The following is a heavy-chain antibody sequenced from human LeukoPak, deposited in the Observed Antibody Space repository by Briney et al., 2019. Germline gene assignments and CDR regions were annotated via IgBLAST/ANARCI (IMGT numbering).Heavy chain of an antibody. J-gene: IGHJ6*04. CDR2: FDPEDDET. CDR1: GYTLTEIS. D-gene: IGHD3-3*01. CDR3: ATDLPYDFWSGYGMDV. Sequence: GASVKVSCKVSGYTLTEISMHWVRQAPGKRLEWMGSFDPEDDETVYAQKFQGRVTMTEDTSTDTAYMELSSLRSEDTAVYYCATDLPYDFWSGYGMDVWGKGTTVTVSS. V-gene: IGHV1-24*01.